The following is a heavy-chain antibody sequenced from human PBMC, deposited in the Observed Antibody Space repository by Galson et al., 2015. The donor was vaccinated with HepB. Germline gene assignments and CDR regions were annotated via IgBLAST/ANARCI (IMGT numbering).Heavy chain of an antibody. CDR2: ISGSGGST. J-gene: IGHJ4*02. CDR3: AKVGLEVADTWFDY. CDR1: GFTFSNYA. V-gene: IGHV3-23*01. D-gene: IGHD2-15*01. Sequence: SLRLSCAVSGFTFSNYAMTWVRQAPGKGLEWVSVISGSGGSTYYADSVKGRFTISRDNSKNTLYLQMNSLRAEDTAVYYCAKVGLEVADTWFDYWGQGTLVTVSS.